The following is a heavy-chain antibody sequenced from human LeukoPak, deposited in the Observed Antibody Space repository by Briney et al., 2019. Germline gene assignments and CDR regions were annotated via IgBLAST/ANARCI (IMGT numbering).Heavy chain of an antibody. V-gene: IGHV3-9*01. CDR2: ISWNSGSI. CDR1: GFTFDDYA. CDR3: AKDMDDSGYTLYYFDY. D-gene: IGHD1-1*01. J-gene: IGHJ4*02. Sequence: GGSLRLSCAASGFTFDDYAMRWVRQAPGKGLEWVSGISWNSGSIGYADSVKGRFTISRDNAKNSLYLQMNSLRAEDTALYYCAKDMDDSGYTLYYFDYWGQGTLVTVSS.